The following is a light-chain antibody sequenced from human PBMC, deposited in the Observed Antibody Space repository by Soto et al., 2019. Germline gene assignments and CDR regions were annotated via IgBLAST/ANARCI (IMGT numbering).Light chain of an antibody. CDR1: SSDVGGYNY. V-gene: IGLV2-14*01. CDR3: SSFTTSRTYV. CDR2: EVS. J-gene: IGLJ1*01. Sequence: QSALTQPASVSGSPGQSITISCTGTSSDVGGYNYVSWYQQHPGKAPKLMIYEVSNRPSGVSNRFSGSKSGNTASLPISGLQAEDEADYHCSSFTTSRTYVFGTGTKLTVL.